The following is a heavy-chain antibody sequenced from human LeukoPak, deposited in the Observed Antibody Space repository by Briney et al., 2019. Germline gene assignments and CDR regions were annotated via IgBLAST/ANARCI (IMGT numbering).Heavy chain of an antibody. D-gene: IGHD6-13*01. V-gene: IGHV3-21*01. Sequence: GGSLRLSCAASGFTFSSYSMNWVRQAPGKGLEWVSSISSSSSYIYYADSVKGRFTISRDNSKNTLYLQMNSLRAEDTAVYYCAKDPAAGYFDYWGQGTLVTVSS. CDR3: AKDPAAGYFDY. CDR2: ISSSSSYI. CDR1: GFTFSSYS. J-gene: IGHJ4*02.